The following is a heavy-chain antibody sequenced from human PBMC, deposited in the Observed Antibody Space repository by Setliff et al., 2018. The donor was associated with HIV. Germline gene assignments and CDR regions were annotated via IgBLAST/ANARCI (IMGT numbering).Heavy chain of an antibody. J-gene: IGHJ4*02. CDR1: GFIFRDHW. D-gene: IGHD1-1*01. CDR3: VRDGNVGWNDLDH. Sequence: RLSCAGSGFIFRDHWMTWVRQAPGKGLEWVANIKQDGSEKYYADSVKGRFTISRDNAKDSLYLQMNSLRAEDTAIYFCVRDGNVGWNDLDHWGQGTLVTVSS. V-gene: IGHV3-7*03. CDR2: IKQDGSEK.